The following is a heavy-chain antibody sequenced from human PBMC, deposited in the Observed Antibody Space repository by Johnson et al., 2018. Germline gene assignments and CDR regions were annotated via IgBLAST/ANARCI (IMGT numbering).Heavy chain of an antibody. Sequence: QVQLQESGPGLVKPSGTLSLTCAVSGGSISSSYWWSWVRQPPGKGLEWIGEIYHSGSTNDNPSLKSRVTISVDKSKNQFFLKLSSVTAADTAVYYCARKNGPITMIRGFIDSWGQGTLVTVSS. CDR1: GGSISSSYW. V-gene: IGHV4-4*02. D-gene: IGHD3-10*01. CDR3: ARKNGPITMIRGFIDS. J-gene: IGHJ4*02. CDR2: IYHSGST.